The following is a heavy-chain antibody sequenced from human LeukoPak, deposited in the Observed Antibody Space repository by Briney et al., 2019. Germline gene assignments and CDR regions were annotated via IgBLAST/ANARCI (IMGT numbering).Heavy chain of an antibody. Sequence: ASVKVSCQASGYTFTSYAMHWVRQAPGQRLEWMGWINAGNGNTKYSQEFQGRVTITRDTSASTAYMELSSLRSEDMAVYYCARGYGDYGPFDYWGQGTLVTVSS. D-gene: IGHD4-17*01. V-gene: IGHV1-3*03. CDR1: GYTFTSYA. J-gene: IGHJ4*02. CDR2: INAGNGNT. CDR3: ARGYGDYGPFDY.